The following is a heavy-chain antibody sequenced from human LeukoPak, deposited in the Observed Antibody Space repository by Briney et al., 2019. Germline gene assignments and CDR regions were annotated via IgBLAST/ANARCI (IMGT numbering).Heavy chain of an antibody. V-gene: IGHV1-18*04. D-gene: IGHD5-24*01. CDR1: GYTFTNYG. J-gene: IGHJ4*02. CDR3: ARAPPGYNNEWDFDY. Sequence: GASVKVSCKASGYTFTNYGVTWVRQVPGQGLEWMGWISAKNGNTKYEQKVQGRVTMTIDRSTDTAYKELNSLRFDDTAVYYCARAPPGYNNEWDFDYWGQGTLVTVSS. CDR2: ISAKNGNT.